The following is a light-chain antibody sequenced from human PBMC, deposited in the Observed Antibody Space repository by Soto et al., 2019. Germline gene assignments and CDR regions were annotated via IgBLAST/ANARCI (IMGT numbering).Light chain of an antibody. CDR1: QSISSNF. J-gene: IGKJ1*01. Sequence: ELVLTQSPGPLSLSPGEAATLSCRASQSISSNFLAWYQQKRGQAPRLLIHGASNRATGIPDRFSGSGSGTDFTLTITRLEPEDFAVYYCQQYGGSPRTFGQGTKVEVK. V-gene: IGKV3-20*01. CDR3: QQYGGSPRT. CDR2: GAS.